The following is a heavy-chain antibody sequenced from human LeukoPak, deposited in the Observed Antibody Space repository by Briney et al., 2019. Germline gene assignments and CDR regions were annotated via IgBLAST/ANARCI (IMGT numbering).Heavy chain of an antibody. Sequence: GGSLRLSCAASGFTFSSYAMTWVRQAPGKGLEWVSAITGSGSSTYYADSVGGRFTISRDNSKNTIYVQMNSLRAEDTALYYCAKVRWELRGPFFDYWGQGTLVTVSS. J-gene: IGHJ4*02. CDR1: GFTFSSYA. CDR3: AKVRWELRGPFFDY. V-gene: IGHV3-23*01. D-gene: IGHD1-26*01. CDR2: ITGSGSST.